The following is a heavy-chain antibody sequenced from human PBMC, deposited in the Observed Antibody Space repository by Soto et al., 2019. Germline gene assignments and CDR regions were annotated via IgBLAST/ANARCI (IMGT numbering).Heavy chain of an antibody. D-gene: IGHD2-15*01. Sequence: PGGSLRLSCTASGFTFGDYAMSWVRQAPGKGLEWVGFIRSKAYGGTTEYAASVKGRFTISRDDSKSIAYLQMNSLKTEDTAVYYCTRDSGVVVYCCGDICYSKAYSGMDVWGQLTTLFVSS. CDR1: GFTFGDYA. CDR2: IRSKAYGGTT. CDR3: TRDSGVVVYCCGDICYSKAYSGMDV. J-gene: IGHJ6*01. V-gene: IGHV3-49*04.